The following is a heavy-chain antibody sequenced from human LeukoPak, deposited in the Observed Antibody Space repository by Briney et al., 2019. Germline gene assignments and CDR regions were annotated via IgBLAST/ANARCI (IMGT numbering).Heavy chain of an antibody. CDR1: GITLSNYG. D-gene: IGHD3-22*01. J-gene: IGHJ4*02. CDR3: AKRGVVIRVILVGFHKEAYYFDS. Sequence: PGGSLRLSCAVSGITLSNYGMSWVRLAPGKGLGWVAGISDSGGRTNYADSVKGRFTISRDNSKNTLYLQMNSLRAEDTAVYFCAKRGVVIRVILVGFHKEAYYFDSWGQGALVTVSS. CDR2: ISDSGGRT. V-gene: IGHV3-23*01.